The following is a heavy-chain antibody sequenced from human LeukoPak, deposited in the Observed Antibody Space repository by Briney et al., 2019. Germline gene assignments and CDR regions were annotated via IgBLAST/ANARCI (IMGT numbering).Heavy chain of an antibody. J-gene: IGHJ3*02. CDR1: GFTFSSYA. CDR3: ARDSGYSYGLDAFDI. CDR2: ISYDGSNK. V-gene: IGHV3-30-3*01. Sequence: GGSLRLSCAASGFTFSSYAMHWVRQAPGKGLEWVAVISYDGSNKYYADSVKARFTISRDNSKNTLYLQMNSLRAEDTAVYYCARDSGYSYGLDAFDIWGQGTMVTVSS. D-gene: IGHD5-18*01.